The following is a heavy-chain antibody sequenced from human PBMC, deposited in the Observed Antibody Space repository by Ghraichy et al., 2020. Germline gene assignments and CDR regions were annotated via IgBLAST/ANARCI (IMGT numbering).Heavy chain of an antibody. CDR3: ARCPGPEILTGYYDY. CDR1: GGTFSSYA. Sequence: SVKVSCKASGGTFSSYAFSWVRQAPGQGLEWLGGFIPIFGLSNFAQEFQGRLAISADESTSTAYMELSSLRPEDTAVYYCARCPGPEILTGYYDYWGQGTLVTVSS. V-gene: IGHV1-69*13. CDR2: FIPIFGLS. D-gene: IGHD3-9*01. J-gene: IGHJ4*02.